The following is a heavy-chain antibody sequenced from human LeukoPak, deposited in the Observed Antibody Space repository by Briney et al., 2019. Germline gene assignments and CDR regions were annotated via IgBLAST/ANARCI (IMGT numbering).Heavy chain of an antibody. J-gene: IGHJ5*02. D-gene: IGHD3-10*01. CDR1: GFTFSNAW. V-gene: IGHV3-15*01. CDR2: IKSKTDGGTT. Sequence: GGSLRLSCAASGFTFSNAWMSWVRQAPGKGLEWVGRIKSKTDGGTTDYAAPVKGRFTISRDDSKNTLYLQMNSLKTEDKAVYYCTPVNDLYYYGSGIRRPWGQETLVTVS. CDR3: TPVNDLYYYGSGIRRP.